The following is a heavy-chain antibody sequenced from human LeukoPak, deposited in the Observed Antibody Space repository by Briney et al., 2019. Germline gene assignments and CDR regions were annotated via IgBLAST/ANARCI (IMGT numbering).Heavy chain of an antibody. Sequence: TGGSLRLSCAASGFTFSSYEMNWVRQAPGKGLEWVSYISSSGSTIYYADSVKGRFTISRDNAKNSLYLQMNSLRAEDTAGYYCARGQDFQWLVLYYFDYWGQGTLVTVSS. CDR2: ISSSGSTI. CDR3: ARGQDFQWLVLYYFDY. CDR1: GFTFSSYE. J-gene: IGHJ4*02. D-gene: IGHD6-19*01. V-gene: IGHV3-48*03.